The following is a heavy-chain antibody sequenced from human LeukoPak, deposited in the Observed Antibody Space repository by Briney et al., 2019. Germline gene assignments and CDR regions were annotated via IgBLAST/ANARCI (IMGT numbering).Heavy chain of an antibody. V-gene: IGHV3-74*01. CDR1: GFTFSSYW. Sequence: GGSLRLSCAASGFTFSSYWMHWVRQAPGKGLVWVSRINSDDGSRTTYADSVKGRFTISRDNAKNTLYLQMNSLRAEDTAVYYCARSRVTTSSDSFDIWGQGTMVTVSS. CDR2: INSDDGSRT. J-gene: IGHJ3*02. CDR3: ARSRVTTSSDSFDI. D-gene: IGHD4-17*01.